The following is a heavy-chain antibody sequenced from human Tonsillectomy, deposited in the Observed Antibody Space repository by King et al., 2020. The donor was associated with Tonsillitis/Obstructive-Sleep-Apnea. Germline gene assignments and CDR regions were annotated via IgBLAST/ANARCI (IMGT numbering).Heavy chain of an antibody. Sequence: HVQLQESGPGLVKPSETLSLTCTVSGGSITSYYWSWIRQPAGKGLEWIGLISSTGSTNYNPSLKSRVTMSVDTSRNQFSLKLNSVTAADTAVYFCARDLDTAPYKWFDPWGQGTLVTVSS. CDR3: ARDLDTAPYKWFDP. V-gene: IGHV4-4*07. D-gene: IGHD5-18*01. J-gene: IGHJ5*02. CDR1: GGSITSYY. CDR2: ISSTGST.